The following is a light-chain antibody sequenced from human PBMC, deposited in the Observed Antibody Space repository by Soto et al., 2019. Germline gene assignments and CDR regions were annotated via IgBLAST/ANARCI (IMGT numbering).Light chain of an antibody. CDR1: SSDVGGYQY. V-gene: IGLV2-8*01. Sequence: QSVLAQPPSASGSPGQSVTISCTGTSSDVGGYQYVSWYQQYPGKAPKLMIYAVNKRPSGVPDRFSGSRSGNTASLTVSGLQAEDEAEYYCSSYAGSNNYVFGTGTKVTVL. CDR3: SSYAGSNNYV. CDR2: AVN. J-gene: IGLJ1*01.